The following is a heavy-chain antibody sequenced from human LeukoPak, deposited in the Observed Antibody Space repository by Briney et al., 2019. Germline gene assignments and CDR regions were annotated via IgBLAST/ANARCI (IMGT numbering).Heavy chain of an antibody. V-gene: IGHV3-7*01. CDR3: ARGRGYVNWAFDI. CDR1: RFTFSSYW. J-gene: IGHJ3*02. CDR2: MKQDGREK. Sequence: GGSLRLSCAASRFTFSSYWMNWVRQAPGKGLEWVANMKQDGREKHYVDSVKGRFTISGDNAKSSLYLQMSSLRVEDTAVYYCARGRGYVNWAFDIWGQGTVVTVSS. D-gene: IGHD1-20*01.